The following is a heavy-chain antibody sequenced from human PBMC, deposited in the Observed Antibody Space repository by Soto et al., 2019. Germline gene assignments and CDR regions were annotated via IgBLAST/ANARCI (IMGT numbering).Heavy chain of an antibody. CDR3: ARFVRSCSATTCSTRADV. CDR2: IYSGGST. D-gene: IGHD2-2*01. Sequence: SETLSPTCTVSGGFVNSDTHSWSWIRQTPGKRLEWIGFIYSGGSTKNPSLRSRVTMSVDTSKNQFSLKLRSVIVADTAVYHCARFVRSCSATTCSTRADVWGQGITVTVSS. CDR1: GGFVNSDTHS. V-gene: IGHV4-61*01. J-gene: IGHJ6*02.